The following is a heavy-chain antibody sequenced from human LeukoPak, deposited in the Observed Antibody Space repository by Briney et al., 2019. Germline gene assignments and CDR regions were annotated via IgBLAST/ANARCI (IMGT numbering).Heavy chain of an antibody. CDR2: INHSGST. D-gene: IGHD3-3*01. CDR3: ARVHYDSDPPMYYFDY. V-gene: IGHV4-34*01. Sequence: SETLSLTCAVYGGSFSGYYWSWIRQPPGKGLEWIGEINHSGSTNYDPSLKSRVTISVDTSKNQFSLKLSSVTAADAAVYYCARVHYDSDPPMYYFDYWGQGTLVTVSS. CDR1: GGSFSGYY. J-gene: IGHJ4*02.